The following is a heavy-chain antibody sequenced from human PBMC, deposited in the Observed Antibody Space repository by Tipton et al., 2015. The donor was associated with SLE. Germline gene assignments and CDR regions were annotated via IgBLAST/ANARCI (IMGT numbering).Heavy chain of an antibody. CDR3: ARGQKRLGAYFDY. CDR2: VYYSGST. Sequence: TLSLTCTVSGFSFSSYYWSWIRQPPGKGLEWIGYVYYSGSTNYNPSLRGRITTSVDTSKNQFSLKLTSVTAADTAVYYCARGQKRLGAYFDYWGQGTLVTVSS. D-gene: IGHD3-16*01. V-gene: IGHV4-59*08. J-gene: IGHJ4*02. CDR1: GFSFSSYY.